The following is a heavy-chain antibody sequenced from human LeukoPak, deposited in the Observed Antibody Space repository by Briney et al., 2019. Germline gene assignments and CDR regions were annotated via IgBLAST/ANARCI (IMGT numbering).Heavy chain of an antibody. J-gene: IGHJ4*02. CDR3: ARDRHYYDSSGGEEKDY. D-gene: IGHD3-22*01. CDR1: GGTFSSYA. CDR2: IIPILGIA. Sequence: SVKVSCKASGGTFSSYAISWVRQAPGQGLEWMGRIIPILGIANYAQKFQGRVTITADKSTSTAYMELSSLRSEDTAVYYCARDRHYYDSSGGEEKDYWGQGTLVTVSS. V-gene: IGHV1-69*04.